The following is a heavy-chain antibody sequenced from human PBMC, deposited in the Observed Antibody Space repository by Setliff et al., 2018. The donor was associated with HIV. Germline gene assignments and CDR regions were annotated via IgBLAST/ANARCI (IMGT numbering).Heavy chain of an antibody. CDR2: IYTDDSNT. D-gene: IGHD2-21*01. CDR1: GFTFSSFA. Sequence: TGGSLRLSCAASGFTFSSFAMTWVRQAPGKGLEWVSIIYTDDSNTYYAESVKGRFTISRDNSKNTLYLQMNSLRAEDTAVYYCAKHFLLWSNAFHIWGQGTMVTVSS. J-gene: IGHJ3*02. CDR3: AKHFLLWSNAFHI. V-gene: IGHV3-23*03.